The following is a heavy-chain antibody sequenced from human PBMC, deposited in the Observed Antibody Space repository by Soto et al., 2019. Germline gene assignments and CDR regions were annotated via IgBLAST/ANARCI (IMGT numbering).Heavy chain of an antibody. V-gene: IGHV3-15*01. D-gene: IGHD1-7*01. CDR2: IKRKTDGGTT. Sequence: PGGSLRLSCAASGFTFSNAFMSWVRQAPGKGLEWVGRIKRKTDGGTTDYAAPVKGRFTMSRDDSKNTLYLQMNSLKTEDTAVYYCTTDPWNYTELDAFDIWGQGTMVTVSS. J-gene: IGHJ3*02. CDR1: GFTFSNAF. CDR3: TTDPWNYTELDAFDI.